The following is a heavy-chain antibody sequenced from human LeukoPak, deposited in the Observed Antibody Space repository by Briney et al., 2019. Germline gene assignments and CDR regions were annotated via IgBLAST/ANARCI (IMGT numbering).Heavy chain of an antibody. CDR2: IYYSGSA. CDR3: ARGSDFFDY. Sequence: PSETLSLTCAVSGGSISSADFYWSWIRQRPGKGLEWIGFIYYSGSAYYNPSLKSRVSISIDTSKNQFSLTLNSVTAADTAVYYCARGSDFFDYWGQGTLVTVSS. V-gene: IGHV4-31*11. CDR1: GGSISSADFY. J-gene: IGHJ4*02.